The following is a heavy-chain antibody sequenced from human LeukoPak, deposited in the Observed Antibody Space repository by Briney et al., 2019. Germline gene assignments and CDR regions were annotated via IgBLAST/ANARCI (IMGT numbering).Heavy chain of an antibody. CDR2: IKQDGSEK. CDR1: GFTFSSYW. D-gene: IGHD6-13*01. V-gene: IGHV3-7*03. Sequence: GGSLRLSCAASGFTFSSYWMSWVRQAPGKGLEWVANIKQDGSEKYYVDSVKGRFTISRDNAKNSLYLQMNSLRAEDTALYYCAKDRRSSWYYFDYWGQGTLVTVSS. J-gene: IGHJ4*02. CDR3: AKDRRSSWYYFDY.